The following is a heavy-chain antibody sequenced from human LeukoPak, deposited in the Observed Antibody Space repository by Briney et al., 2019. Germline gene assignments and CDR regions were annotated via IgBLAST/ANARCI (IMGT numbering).Heavy chain of an antibody. CDR3: ARDRPRGAVAGNNWFDP. CDR2: IYSGGST. D-gene: IGHD6-19*01. J-gene: IGHJ5*02. CDR1: GFTVSSNY. Sequence: GGSLRLSCAASGFTVSSNYMSWVRQAPGKGLEWVSVIYSGGSTYYADSVEGRFTISRDNSKNTLYLQMNSLRAEDTAVYYCARDRPRGAVAGNNWFDPWGQGTLVTVSS. V-gene: IGHV3-53*01.